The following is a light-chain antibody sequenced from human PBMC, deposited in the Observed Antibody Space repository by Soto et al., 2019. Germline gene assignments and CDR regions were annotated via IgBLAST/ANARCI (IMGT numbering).Light chain of an antibody. CDR2: KTS. V-gene: IGKV1-5*03. Sequence: DIQMTQSASTLSASVGYRVSITSRSSQSINNWVAWYQQKPGKAPKLLIYKTSDLESGVPSRFSGSGSGTEFSLTISSLQPDDFATYYCQQYKSFSLTFGGGTKVDI. CDR3: QQYKSFSLT. CDR1: QSINNW. J-gene: IGKJ4*01.